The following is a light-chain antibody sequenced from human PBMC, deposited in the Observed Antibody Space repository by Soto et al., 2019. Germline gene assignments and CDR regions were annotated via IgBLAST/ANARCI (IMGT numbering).Light chain of an antibody. CDR2: WSS. J-gene: IGKJ1*01. CDR1: QSVLHRSNGNNY. V-gene: IGKV4-1*01. Sequence: DIVMTQSPDSLSVSLGERATIKCRSSQSVLHRSNGNNYIAWYQQKPGQPPKLLIYWSSTRDSGVPDRFIGSGSGTDFTLTVSSLQAEDVAVYYCQQYYTNSWSFGQGTKVEIK. CDR3: QQYYTNSWS.